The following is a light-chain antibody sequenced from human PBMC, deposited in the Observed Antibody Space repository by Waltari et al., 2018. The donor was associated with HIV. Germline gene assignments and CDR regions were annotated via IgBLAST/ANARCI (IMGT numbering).Light chain of an antibody. V-gene: IGLV2-14*01. CDR1: RSDGGHYNL. J-gene: IGLJ3*02. CDR2: EVT. CDR3: CSYTTSDTWV. Sequence: QSALTQPASVSGSPGQSITISCAGTRSDGGHYNLVSWYQQHPGKAPKLIVFEVTNRPSWLSSRFSGSKSDNTASLTISGLQAEDEADYYCCSYTTSDTWVFGGGTKLTVL.